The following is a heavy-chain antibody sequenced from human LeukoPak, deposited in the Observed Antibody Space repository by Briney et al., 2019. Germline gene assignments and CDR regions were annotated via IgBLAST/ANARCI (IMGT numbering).Heavy chain of an antibody. J-gene: IGHJ4*02. CDR3: ARYVNYFDP. V-gene: IGHV3-7*01. CDR2: IKQDGTER. Sequence: GGSLRLSCAASGFTFSSYWMTWVRQAPGKGLEWVATIKQDGTERYNVDSVRGRFTMSRDNAKNSLFLQVNSLRAEDRALYYCARYVNYFDPWGQGTLITVSS. CDR1: GFTFSSYW. D-gene: IGHD3-10*02.